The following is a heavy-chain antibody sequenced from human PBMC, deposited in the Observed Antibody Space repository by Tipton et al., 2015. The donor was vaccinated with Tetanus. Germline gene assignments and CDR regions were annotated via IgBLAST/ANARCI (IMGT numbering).Heavy chain of an antibody. CDR2: ISNSGST. Sequence: TLSLTCTVSGGSISSDGAYWSWIRQHPGEGLEWIGYISNSGSTYYNPSLKSRVTISVDTSQKQISLKVNPVTAADTAVYYCARDQGGGRVARLNWFGPWGQGTLVTVSS. CDR3: ARDQGGGRVARLNWFGP. J-gene: IGHJ5*02. D-gene: IGHD3-16*01. V-gene: IGHV4-31*03. CDR1: GGSISSDGAY.